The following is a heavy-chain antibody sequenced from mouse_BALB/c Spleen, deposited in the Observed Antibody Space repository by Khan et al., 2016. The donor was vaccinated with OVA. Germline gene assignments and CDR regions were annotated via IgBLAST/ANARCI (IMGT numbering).Heavy chain of an antibody. CDR3: VRDGAYHRNAGGFAY. Sequence: QVQLKESGAELARPGASVKMSCKASGYTFTSYTIHWIKERPGQGLEWIGYINPSNGYTNYNQKFKDKATLTTDKSSTTAYLQLSSLTSDDSAVYNWVRDGAYHRNAGGFAYWGQGTLVTVSA. CDR2: INPSNGYT. CDR1: GYTFTSYT. V-gene: IGHV1-4*01. J-gene: IGHJ3*01. D-gene: IGHD2-14*01.